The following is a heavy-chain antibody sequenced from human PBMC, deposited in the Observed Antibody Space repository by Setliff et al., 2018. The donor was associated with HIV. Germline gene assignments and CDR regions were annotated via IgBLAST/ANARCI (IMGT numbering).Heavy chain of an antibody. CDR1: GFTFSNYA. J-gene: IGHJ4*02. Sequence: GGSMRLSCAASGFTFSNYAMTWVRQAPGKGLEWVSGISGSGDTTNYADSVKGRSTISRDNSKNTLYLQMNSLRAEDTAVYYCAKDYSSGWFDYWGQGTLVTVSS. CDR2: ISGSGDTT. D-gene: IGHD6-19*01. V-gene: IGHV3-23*01. CDR3: AKDYSSGWFDY.